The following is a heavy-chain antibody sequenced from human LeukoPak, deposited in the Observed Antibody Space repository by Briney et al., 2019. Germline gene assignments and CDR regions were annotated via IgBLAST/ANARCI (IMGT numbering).Heavy chain of an antibody. CDR3: AKTSGYYLGYFDN. CDR2: IWYDGSNK. D-gene: IGHD3-22*01. CDR1: GFTFSSYG. J-gene: IGHJ4*01. V-gene: IGHV3-33*06. Sequence: GGSLRLSCAASGFTFSSYGMHWVRQAPGRGLEWVAVIWYDGSNKYYADSVKGRFTISRDNSKNTLYLQMNSLRAEDTAVYYCAKTSGYYLGYFDNWGQGTLLTVSS.